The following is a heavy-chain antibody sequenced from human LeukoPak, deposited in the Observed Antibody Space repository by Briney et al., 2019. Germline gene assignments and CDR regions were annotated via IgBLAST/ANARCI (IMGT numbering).Heavy chain of an antibody. CDR1: GYTFTSYG. D-gene: IGHD2-15*01. J-gene: IGHJ4*02. Sequence: ASVKVSCKASGYTFTSYGISWVRRAPGQGLEWMGWISAYNGNTNYAQKFQGRVTMTRDTSISTAYMELSRLRSDDTAVYYCARGAGYCSGGSCYLYYFDYWGQGTLVTVSS. CDR3: ARGAGYCSGGSCYLYYFDY. CDR2: ISAYNGNT. V-gene: IGHV1-18*01.